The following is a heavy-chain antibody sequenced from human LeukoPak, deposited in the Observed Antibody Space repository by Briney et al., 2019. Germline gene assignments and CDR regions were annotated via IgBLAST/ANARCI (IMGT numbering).Heavy chain of an antibody. D-gene: IGHD3-3*01. CDR1: GFTFSSYS. J-gene: IGHJ4*02. CDR2: ISSSSSYI. Sequence: GGSLRLSCAASGFTFSSYSMNWVRQAPGKGLEWVSSISSSSSYIYYADSVKGRFTISRDNAKNSLYLQMNGLRAEDTAVYYCARDTGTGFWSGYHYYFDSWGQGALVTVSS. V-gene: IGHV3-21*01. CDR3: ARDTGTGFWSGYHYYFDS.